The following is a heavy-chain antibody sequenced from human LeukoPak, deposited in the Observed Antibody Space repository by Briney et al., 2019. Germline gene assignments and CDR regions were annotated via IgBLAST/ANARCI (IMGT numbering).Heavy chain of an antibody. Sequence: ASVKVSCKVYGYTLTELSMHWVRQGPGKGLEWMGGFDPEDGETIYAQKFQGRVTMTEDTSTDTAYMGLSSLRSEDTAVYYCATARVVAVAGTPNFDYWGQGTLVTVSS. D-gene: IGHD6-19*01. CDR3: ATARVVAVAGTPNFDY. V-gene: IGHV1-24*01. CDR2: FDPEDGET. J-gene: IGHJ4*02. CDR1: GYTLTELS.